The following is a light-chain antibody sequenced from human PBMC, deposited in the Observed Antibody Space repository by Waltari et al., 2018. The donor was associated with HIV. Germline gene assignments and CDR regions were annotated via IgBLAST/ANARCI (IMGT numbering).Light chain of an antibody. CDR1: QSVSSY. CDR2: DAS. J-gene: IGKJ3*01. CDR3: QQRSNWPST. V-gene: IGKV3-11*01. Sequence: EIVLTQSPATLSLSPGERATLSCRARQSVSSYLAWYQQKPGQAPRLLIYDASNRATGIPARFSGSGSGTDFTLTISSLEPEDFAVYYCQQRSNWPSTFGPGTKVDIK.